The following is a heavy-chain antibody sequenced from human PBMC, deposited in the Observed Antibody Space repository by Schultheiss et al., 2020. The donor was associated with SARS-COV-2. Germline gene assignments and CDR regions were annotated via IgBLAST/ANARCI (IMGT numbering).Heavy chain of an antibody. J-gene: IGHJ3*02. V-gene: IGHV3-11*05. CDR1: GFTFSDYY. D-gene: IGHD3-22*01. CDR2: ISSSSSYT. CDR3: ARDRESYYYDSSGAFDI. Sequence: GGSLRLSCAASGFTFSDYYMSWIRQAPGKGLEWVSYISSSSSYTNYADSVKGRFTISRDNAKNSLYLQMNSLRAEDTAVYYCARDRESYYYDSSGAFDIWGQGTMVTVSS.